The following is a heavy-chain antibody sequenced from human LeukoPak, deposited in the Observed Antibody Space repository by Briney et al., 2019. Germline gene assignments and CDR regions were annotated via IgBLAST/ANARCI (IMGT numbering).Heavy chain of an antibody. D-gene: IGHD3-3*01. CDR2: IIPIFGTA. Sequence: SVKVSCKASGYTFTSYAISWVRQAPGQGLEWMGGIIPIFGTANYAQKFQGRVTITADESTSTAYMELSSLRSEDTAVYYCAREGVTIFGVVTHLRAHTFDYWGQGTLVTVSS. CDR1: GYTFTSYA. CDR3: AREGVTIFGVVTHLRAHTFDY. V-gene: IGHV1-69*13. J-gene: IGHJ4*02.